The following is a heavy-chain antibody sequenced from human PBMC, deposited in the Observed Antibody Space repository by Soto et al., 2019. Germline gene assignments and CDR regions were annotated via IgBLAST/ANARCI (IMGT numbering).Heavy chain of an antibody. D-gene: IGHD6-13*01. CDR1: GFTFSSYA. V-gene: IGHV3-23*01. Sequence: GGSLRLSCAASGFTFSSYAMSWVRQAPGKGLEWVSAISGSGGSTYYADSVKGRFTISRENSKNTLYLQMNSLRAEDTAVYYCATQGGGGSSWYYYYYYMDVWGKGTTVTVSS. CDR2: ISGSGGST. J-gene: IGHJ6*03. CDR3: ATQGGGGSSWYYYYYYMDV.